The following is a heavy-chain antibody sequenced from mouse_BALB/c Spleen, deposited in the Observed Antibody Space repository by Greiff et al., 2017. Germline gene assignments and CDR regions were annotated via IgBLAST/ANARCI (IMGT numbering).Heavy chain of an antibody. Sequence: EVHLVESGGGLVKPGGSLKLSCAASGFTFSSYAMSWVRQSPEKRLEWVAEISSGGSYTYYPDTVTGRFTISRDNAKNTLYLEMSSLRSEDTAMYYCAREEELLRLSFAYWGQGTLVTVSA. V-gene: IGHV5-9-4*01. CDR3: AREEELLRLSFAY. D-gene: IGHD1-2*01. J-gene: IGHJ3*01. CDR1: GFTFSSYA. CDR2: ISSGGSYT.